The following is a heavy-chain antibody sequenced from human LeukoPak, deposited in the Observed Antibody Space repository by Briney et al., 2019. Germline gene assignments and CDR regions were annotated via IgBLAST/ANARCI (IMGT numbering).Heavy chain of an antibody. J-gene: IGHJ4*02. CDR2: ISYSGST. Sequence: TSETLSLTCAVSGGSISSSSYYWGWIRQPPGKGLEWIGSISYSGSTYYNPSLKSRVTISVDTSKKQFSLKLSSVTAADTAVYYCARGRQWLADYWGQGTLVTVSS. CDR3: ARGRQWLADY. V-gene: IGHV4-39*01. CDR1: GGSISSSSYY. D-gene: IGHD6-19*01.